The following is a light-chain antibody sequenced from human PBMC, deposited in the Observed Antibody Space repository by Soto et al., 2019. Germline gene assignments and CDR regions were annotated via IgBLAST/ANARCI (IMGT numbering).Light chain of an antibody. CDR2: GAS. J-gene: IGKJ1*01. Sequence: EIVLTRSPGTLSVSPMEIATLSVMASQSVSSNLAWYQQKPGQAPRLLIYGASTRATGIPARFRGSGSGTDFTLSISSLEPEDFAVYYCQQRTDRPPWTFGQGTKVDI. CDR3: QQRTDRPPWT. V-gene: IGKV3-11*01. CDR1: QSVSSN.